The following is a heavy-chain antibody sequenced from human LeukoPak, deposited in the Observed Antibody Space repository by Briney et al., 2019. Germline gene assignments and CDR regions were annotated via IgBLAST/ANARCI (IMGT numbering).Heavy chain of an antibody. CDR1: GYTFTSYG. Sequence: ASVKVSCKASGYTFTSYGISWVRQAPGQGLEWMGWISAYNGNTNYAQKLQGGVTMTTDTSTSTAYMELRSLRSEDMAVYYCARSSYDTTTLKYYFDYWGQGTLVTVSS. D-gene: IGHD3-10*01. J-gene: IGHJ4*02. CDR3: ARSSYDTTTLKYYFDY. CDR2: ISAYNGNT. V-gene: IGHV1-18*03.